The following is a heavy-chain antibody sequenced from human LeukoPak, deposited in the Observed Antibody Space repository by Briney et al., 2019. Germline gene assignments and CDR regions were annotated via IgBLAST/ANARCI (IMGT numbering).Heavy chain of an antibody. Sequence: GESLKISCKGSGYSFSNYWIGWVRQMPGKGLEWMGIIYPGDSDTRYSPSFQGQVTISADKSISTAYLQWSSLKASDTAMYYCARIAKNPYCGGDCYSSWFDPWGQGTLVTVSS. D-gene: IGHD2-21*02. V-gene: IGHV5-51*01. CDR3: ARIAKNPYCGGDCYSSWFDP. CDR1: GYSFSNYW. J-gene: IGHJ5*02. CDR2: IYPGDSDT.